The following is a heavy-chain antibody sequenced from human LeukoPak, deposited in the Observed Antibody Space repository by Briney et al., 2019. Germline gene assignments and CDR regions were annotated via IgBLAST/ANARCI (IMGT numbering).Heavy chain of an antibody. CDR1: GFTFSSYS. V-gene: IGHV3-21*01. CDR2: ISSSSSYI. CDR3: ARAYCSGGSCYSGYYMDV. J-gene: IGHJ6*03. Sequence: GGSLRLSCAASGFTFSSYSMNWVRQAPGKGLEWVSSISSSSSYIYYADSVKGRFTISRDNAKSSLYLQMNSLRAEDTAVYYCARAYCSGGSCYSGYYMDVWGKGTTVTVSS. D-gene: IGHD2-15*01.